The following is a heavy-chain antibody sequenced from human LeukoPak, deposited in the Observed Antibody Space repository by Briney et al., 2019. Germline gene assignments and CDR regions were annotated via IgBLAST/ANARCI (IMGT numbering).Heavy chain of an antibody. CDR3: ARGGFSHGFDV. D-gene: IGHD5-12*01. V-gene: IGHV3-74*01. J-gene: IGHJ3*01. Sequence: GGSLRLSCAASGFTFRDYWIHWVRLAPGEGLAWVGRIDNDGSDTIYADSVKGRFTVSRDNAKNTLFLQMNSLRAEDTAVYFCARGGFSHGFDVWGQGTVVTVSS. CDR2: IDNDGSDT. CDR1: GFTFRDYW.